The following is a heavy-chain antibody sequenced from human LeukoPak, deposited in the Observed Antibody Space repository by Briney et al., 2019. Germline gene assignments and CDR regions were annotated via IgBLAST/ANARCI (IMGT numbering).Heavy chain of an antibody. CDR2: IYYSGCT. CDR3: AREVAPYDSSGYYLRKGAFDI. CDR1: GGSISSYY. D-gene: IGHD3-22*01. V-gene: IGHV4-59*01. Sequence: PSETLSLTCTVSGGSISSYYWNWIRQPPGKGLEWMGYIYYSGCTNYNPSIKSRVTISVDTSKNQFSLKLSSVTAADTAVYYCAREVAPYDSSGYYLRKGAFDIWGQGTMVTVSS. J-gene: IGHJ3*02.